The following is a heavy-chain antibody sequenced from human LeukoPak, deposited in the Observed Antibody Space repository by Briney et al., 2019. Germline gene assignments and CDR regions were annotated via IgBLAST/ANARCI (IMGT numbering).Heavy chain of an antibody. CDR1: GFTFSSYG. D-gene: IGHD5-24*01. J-gene: IGHJ4*02. Sequence: GGSLRLSCAASGFTFSSYGMPWVRQAPGKGLEWVAVISYDGSNKYYADSVKGRFTISRDNSKNTLYLQMNSLRGEDTAVYYCAKNWPGEMATTFDYWGQGTLVTVSS. CDR2: ISYDGSNK. CDR3: AKNWPGEMATTFDY. V-gene: IGHV3-30*18.